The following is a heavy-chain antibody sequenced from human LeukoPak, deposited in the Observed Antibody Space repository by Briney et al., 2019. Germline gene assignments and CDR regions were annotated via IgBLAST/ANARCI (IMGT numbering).Heavy chain of an antibody. V-gene: IGHV1-18*01. J-gene: IGHJ4*02. Sequence: ASVNVSCKASGYTFTSYGISWVRQAPGQGLEWMGWISAYNGNTNYAQKFQGRVTVTRDTSTSTVHMELSGLRSEDTAVYYCARDQEGFDYWGQGTLVTVSS. CDR2: ISAYNGNT. CDR1: GYTFTSYG. CDR3: ARDQEGFDY.